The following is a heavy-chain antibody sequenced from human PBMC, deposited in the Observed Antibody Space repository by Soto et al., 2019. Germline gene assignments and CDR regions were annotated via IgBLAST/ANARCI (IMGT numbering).Heavy chain of an antibody. D-gene: IGHD5-18*01. CDR3: AALDTAMVKTAGY. CDR2: INSDGSST. V-gene: IGHV3-74*01. Sequence: HPGGSPRLSCAASGFTFSSYWMHWVRQAPGKGLVWVSRINSDGSSTSYADSVKGRFTISRDNAKNSLYLQMNSLRAEDTAVYYCAALDTAMVKTAGYWGQGTLVTVSS. J-gene: IGHJ4*02. CDR1: GFTFSSYW.